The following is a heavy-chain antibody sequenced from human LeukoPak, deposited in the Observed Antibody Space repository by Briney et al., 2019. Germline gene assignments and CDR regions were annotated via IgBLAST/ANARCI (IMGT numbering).Heavy chain of an antibody. J-gene: IGHJ6*03. CDR3: ARVGTSSKYYYYMDV. Sequence: GGSLRLSCAASVFTFSSYTMNWVREATGRGLGGVSYITSSGATIYYEDSVMSRFTITRDNAKNTLYLQMNSPRAEDTAVYYCARVGTSSKYYYYMDVWGKGTTVTVSS. CDR2: ITSSGATI. CDR1: VFTFSSYT. D-gene: IGHD1-1*01. V-gene: IGHV3-48*04.